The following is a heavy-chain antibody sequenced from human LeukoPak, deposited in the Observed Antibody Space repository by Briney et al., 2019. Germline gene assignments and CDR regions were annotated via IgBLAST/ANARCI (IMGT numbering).Heavy chain of an antibody. CDR2: IYTSGST. Sequence: SQTLSLTCTVSGGSISSGSYYWSWIRQPAGKGLEWIGRIYTSGSTNYNPSLKSRATISVDTSKNQFSLKLSSVTAADTAVYYCARANGQSDFDYWGQGTLVTVSS. V-gene: IGHV4-61*02. J-gene: IGHJ4*02. CDR3: ARANGQSDFDY. CDR1: GGSISSGSYY. D-gene: IGHD2-8*01.